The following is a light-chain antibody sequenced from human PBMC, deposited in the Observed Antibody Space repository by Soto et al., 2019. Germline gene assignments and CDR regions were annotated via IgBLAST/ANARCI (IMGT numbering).Light chain of an antibody. V-gene: IGLV2-14*01. CDR1: SSDVGGYNY. Sequence: QSALTQPASVSGSPGQSITISCTGTSSDVGGYNYVSWYQQHPGKAPKLMIYDVSNRPSGVSNRFSGSKSGNTASLTISGLRAEDEADYYCSSYTSSSIPYVFGTGTKATVL. J-gene: IGLJ1*01. CDR2: DVS. CDR3: SSYTSSSIPYV.